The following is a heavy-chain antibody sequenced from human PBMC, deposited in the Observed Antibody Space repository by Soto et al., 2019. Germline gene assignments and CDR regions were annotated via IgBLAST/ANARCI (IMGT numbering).Heavy chain of an antibody. CDR2: TYYRSKWYT. CDR3: ARERPPGVVRGPGWFDP. Sequence: PSQTLSLTCAISGDSVSSNSAAWNWIRQSPSRGLEWLGRTYYRSKWYTDYAVSVKSRITVNPDTSKNQFSLQLNSVTPEDTAVYYCARERPPGVVRGPGWFDPWGQGTLVTVSS. V-gene: IGHV6-1*01. J-gene: IGHJ5*02. D-gene: IGHD3-10*01. CDR1: GDSVSSNSAA.